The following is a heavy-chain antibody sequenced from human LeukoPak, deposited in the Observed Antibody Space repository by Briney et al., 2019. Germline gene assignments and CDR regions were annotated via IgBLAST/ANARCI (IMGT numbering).Heavy chain of an antibody. CDR1: GYTFTSYG. D-gene: IGHD3-3*01. J-gene: IGHJ4*02. V-gene: IGHV1-18*01. CDR3: ARLTYYDFWSGYYASDDIPPFDY. CDR2: ISAYNGNT. Sequence: ASVKVSCKASGYTFTSYGISWVRQAPGRGLEWMGWISAYNGNTNYAQKLQGRVTMTTDTSTSTAYMELRSLRSDDTAVYYCARLTYYDFWSGYYASDDIPPFDYWGQGTLVTVSS.